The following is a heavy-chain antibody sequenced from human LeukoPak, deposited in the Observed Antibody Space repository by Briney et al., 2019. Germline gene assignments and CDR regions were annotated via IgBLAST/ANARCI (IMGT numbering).Heavy chain of an antibody. Sequence: ASVKVSCKASGYTFTDYYIHWVRQAPGQGLEWMGWINPNSGATNYAQNFQGRVTMTRDTSITTAYMELSRLGSDDTAVYICAKEDYGDVCYFDYWGQGTLVTVSS. CDR1: GYTFTDYY. CDR2: INPNSGAT. D-gene: IGHD4-17*01. V-gene: IGHV1-2*02. CDR3: AKEDYGDVCYFDY. J-gene: IGHJ4*02.